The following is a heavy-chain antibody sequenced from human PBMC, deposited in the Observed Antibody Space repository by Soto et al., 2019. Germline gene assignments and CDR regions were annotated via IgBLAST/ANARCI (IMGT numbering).Heavy chain of an antibody. D-gene: IGHD1-26*01. CDR1: GYTFTSYG. CDR3: ARGPTGIVGAIPPLDY. J-gene: IGHJ4*02. V-gene: IGHV1-18*01. CDR2: ISAYNGNT. Sequence: RASVKVSCKASGYTFTSYGISWVRQAPGQGLEWMGWISAYNGNTNYAQKLQGRVTMTTDTSTSTAYMELRSLRSDDTAVYYCARGPTGIVGAIPPLDYWGQGXLVTVHS.